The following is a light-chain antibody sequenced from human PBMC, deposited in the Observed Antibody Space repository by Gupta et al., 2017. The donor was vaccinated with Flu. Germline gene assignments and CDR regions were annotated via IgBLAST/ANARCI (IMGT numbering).Light chain of an antibody. Sequence: LTVSPGERATLACRASQSISINYLAWYQQRPGQAPRLLIYGASSRATGIPDRFSGSGSGTDFTLTISRREPEDFAVYYCQQCGDSPPWTFGQGTKVEIK. CDR3: QQCGDSPPWT. V-gene: IGKV3-20*01. CDR2: GAS. CDR1: QSISINY. J-gene: IGKJ1*01.